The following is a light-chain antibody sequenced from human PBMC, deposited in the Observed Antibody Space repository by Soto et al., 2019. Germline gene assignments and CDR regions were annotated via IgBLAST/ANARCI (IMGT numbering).Light chain of an antibody. Sequence: QSVLTQPASVSGSPGQSITISCTGNSSEVGGYNYVSWYQHHPGKAPKLIIFDVSNRPSGVSNPFSGSKSGNTASLTISGLQPEDEADYYCNSYTTSNTRQIVFGTGTKVTVL. J-gene: IGLJ1*01. CDR3: NSYTTSNTRQIV. CDR2: DVS. CDR1: SSEVGGYNY. V-gene: IGLV2-14*03.